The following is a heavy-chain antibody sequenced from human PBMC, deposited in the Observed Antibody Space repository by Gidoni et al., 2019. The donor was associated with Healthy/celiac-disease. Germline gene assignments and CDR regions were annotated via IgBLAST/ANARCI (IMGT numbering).Heavy chain of an antibody. CDR1: GFTFSSYA. D-gene: IGHD1-26*01. J-gene: IGHJ3*02. CDR2: ISGSGGST. V-gene: IGHV3-23*01. CDR3: AKDPDQLGGSYFAFDI. Sequence: EVQLLESGGGLVQPGGSLRLSCAASGFTFSSYAMSWVRQAPGKGLEWVSAISGSGGSTYYADSVKGRFTISRDNSKNTLYLQMNSLRAEDTAVYYCAKDPDQLGGSYFAFDIWGQGTMVTVSS.